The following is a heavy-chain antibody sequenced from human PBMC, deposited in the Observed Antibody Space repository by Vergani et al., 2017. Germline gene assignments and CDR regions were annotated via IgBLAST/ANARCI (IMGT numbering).Heavy chain of an antibody. CDR1: GGTFSSYA. D-gene: IGHD6-6*01. Sequence: QVQLVQSGAEVKKPGSSVKVSCKASGGTFSSYAISWVRQAPGQGLEWMGGIIPIFGTANYAQKFQGRVTITADESTSTAYMELSSLRSEDTAVYYCARGMAARPGYYYYYMDVWGKGTTVTVSS. CDR2: IIPIFGTA. CDR3: ARGMAARPGYYYYYMDV. J-gene: IGHJ6*03. V-gene: IGHV1-69*01.